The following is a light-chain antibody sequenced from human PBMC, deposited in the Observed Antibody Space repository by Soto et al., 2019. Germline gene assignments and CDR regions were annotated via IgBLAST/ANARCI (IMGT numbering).Light chain of an antibody. CDR1: SNDVGGYNY. Sequence: QSALTQPRSVSGSPGQSVTISCTGTSNDVGGYNYVSWFQQHPGKVPKLMVYDVSYRPSGVPDRFSGSKSGNTASLTISGLQADDEGDYYCCSYAGTYWVFGGGTKVPVL. CDR3: CSYAGTYWV. J-gene: IGLJ3*02. CDR2: DVS. V-gene: IGLV2-11*01.